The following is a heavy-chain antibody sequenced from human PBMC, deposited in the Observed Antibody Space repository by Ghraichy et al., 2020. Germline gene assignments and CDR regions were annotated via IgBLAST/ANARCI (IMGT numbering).Heavy chain of an antibody. CDR2: IYYSGIT. V-gene: IGHV4-59*01. J-gene: IGHJ4*02. Sequence: SETLSLTCSVSGGSISNYYWSWIRQPPGKGLEWIGYIYYSGITNCNPSLKSRVTMSVDTSKNQFSLQLSSVTAADTAVYYCARRTVEEGLDYWGQGTPVTVSS. CDR1: GGSISNYY. D-gene: IGHD4-23*01. CDR3: ARRTVEEGLDY.